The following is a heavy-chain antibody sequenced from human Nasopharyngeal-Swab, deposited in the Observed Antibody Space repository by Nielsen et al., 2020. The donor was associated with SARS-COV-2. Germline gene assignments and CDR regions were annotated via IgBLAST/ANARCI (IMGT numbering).Heavy chain of an antibody. CDR3: AASSPPYYYDSSGYEFDY. CDR1: GGSISSYY. CDR2: IYYSGST. D-gene: IGHD3-22*01. J-gene: IGHJ4*02. Sequence: GSLRLSCTVSGGSISSYYWSWIRQPPGKVLEWIGYIYYSGSTNYNPSLKSRVTISVDTSKNQFSLKLSSVTAADTAVYYCAASSPPYYYDSSGYEFDYWGQGTLVTVSS. V-gene: IGHV4-59*01.